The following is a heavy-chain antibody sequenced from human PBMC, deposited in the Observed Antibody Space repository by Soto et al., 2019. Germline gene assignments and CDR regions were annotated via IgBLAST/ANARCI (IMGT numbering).Heavy chain of an antibody. Sequence: PGGSLRLSCAASGLTVSISYMRWVRQAPEKGMQWVSVIYSAGSTYYANSVKGRFTISRDDSKNTLYLHMNSLKSEDTAVYYCTTDRGNYPGYWGQGNLVTVSS. J-gene: IGHJ4*02. CDR3: TTDRGNYPGY. CDR2: IYSAGST. V-gene: IGHV3-53*05. CDR1: GLTVSISY.